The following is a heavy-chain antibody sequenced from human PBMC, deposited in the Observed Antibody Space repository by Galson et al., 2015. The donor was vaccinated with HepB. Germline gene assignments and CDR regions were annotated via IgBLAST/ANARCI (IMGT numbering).Heavy chain of an antibody. D-gene: IGHD6-6*01. V-gene: IGHV7-4-1*02. CDR2: NNTNTGNP. CDR1: GYTFTSYA. Sequence: SVKVSCRASGYTFTSYAMNWVRQAPGQGLEWMGWNNTNTGNPTYAQGFTGRFVFSLDTSVSTAYLQISSLKAEDTAVYYCAREYSSSRYYYYYYMDVWGKGTTVTVSS. J-gene: IGHJ6*03. CDR3: AREYSSSRYYYYYYMDV.